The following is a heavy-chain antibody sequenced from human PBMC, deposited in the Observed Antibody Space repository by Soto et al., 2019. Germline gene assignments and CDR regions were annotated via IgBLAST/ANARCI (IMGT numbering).Heavy chain of an antibody. V-gene: IGHV4-30-4*01. Sequence: QVQLHESGPGLVKPSQTLSLTCTVSGGSISDDDYYWNWIRQSPGKGLEWIGHIYYNGNTYYNPSLKSRLTMSLYTSQNQFSLHLTSVIAADSALYFCARATTVTSSFFFYGLDVWGPGTTVTVSS. D-gene: IGHD4-17*01. CDR3: ARATTVTSSFFFYGLDV. CDR1: GGSISDDDYY. J-gene: IGHJ6*02. CDR2: IYYNGNT.